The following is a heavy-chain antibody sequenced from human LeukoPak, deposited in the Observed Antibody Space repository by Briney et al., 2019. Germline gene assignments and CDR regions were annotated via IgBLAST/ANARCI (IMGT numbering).Heavy chain of an antibody. CDR3: ARGRYNWNDGAYYWFDP. J-gene: IGHJ5*02. D-gene: IGHD1-20*01. CDR2: INHSGST. CDR1: GGSFSGYY. V-gene: IGHV4-34*01. Sequence: SETLSLTCAVYGGSFSGYYWSWIRQPPGKGLEWIWEINHSGSTNYNPSLKSRVTISVDTSKNQFSLKLSSVTAADTAVYYCARGRYNWNDGAYYWFDPRGQGTLVTVSS.